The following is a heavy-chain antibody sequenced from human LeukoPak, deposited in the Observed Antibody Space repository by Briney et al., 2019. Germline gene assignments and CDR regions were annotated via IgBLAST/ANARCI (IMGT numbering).Heavy chain of an antibody. CDR1: GFSFGSYA. CDR3: AKDLSPLYYYYGMDV. V-gene: IGHV3-30-3*01. Sequence: GGSLRLSCAGSGFSFGSYAMSWVRQAPGKGLEWVAVISYDGSNKYYADSVKGRFTISRDNAKNTLYLQMNSLSAEDTAVYYCAKDLSPLYYYYGMDVWGQGTTVTVSS. CDR2: ISYDGSNK. J-gene: IGHJ6*02.